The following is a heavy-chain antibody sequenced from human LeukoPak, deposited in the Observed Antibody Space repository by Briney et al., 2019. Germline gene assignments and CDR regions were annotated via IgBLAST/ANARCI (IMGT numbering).Heavy chain of an antibody. J-gene: IGHJ4*02. D-gene: IGHD6-13*01. Sequence: GGSLRLSCAASGFTFSSYAMSWVRQAPGKGLEWVSAISGSGGSTYYADSVKGRFTISRDNSKNTLYLQMNSLRAEDTAVCYCAKDPVQQQLVLPDYWGQGTLVTVSS. V-gene: IGHV3-23*01. CDR3: AKDPVQQQLVLPDY. CDR1: GFTFSSYA. CDR2: ISGSGGST.